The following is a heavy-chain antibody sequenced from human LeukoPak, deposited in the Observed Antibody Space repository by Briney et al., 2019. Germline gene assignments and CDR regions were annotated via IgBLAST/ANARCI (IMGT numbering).Heavy chain of an antibody. J-gene: IGHJ4*02. D-gene: IGHD2-21*01. CDR2: INHSGST. CDR1: GGSFSGYY. CDR3: ATQPIPLYGETYMPRVFDY. V-gene: IGHV4-34*01. Sequence: PSETLSLTCAVYGGSFSGYYWSWVRQPPGKGLEWIGEINHSGSTNYNPSLKSRVTISVDTSKNQFSLKLSSVTAADTAVYYCATQPIPLYGETYMPRVFDYWGQGTLVTVSS.